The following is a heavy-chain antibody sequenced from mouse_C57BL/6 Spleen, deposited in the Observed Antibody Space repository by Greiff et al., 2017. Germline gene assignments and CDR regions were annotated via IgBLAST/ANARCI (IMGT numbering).Heavy chain of an antibody. Sequence: EVKLVESEGGLVQPGSSMKLSCTASGFTFSDYYMAWVRQVPEKGLEWVSNINYDGSSTYYLDSLKSRFIISRDNAKNILYLQMSSLKSEDTATYYCARVRGYFDYWGQGITLTVSS. CDR3: ARVRGYFDY. J-gene: IGHJ2*01. CDR1: GFTFSDYY. CDR2: INYDGSST. V-gene: IGHV5-16*01.